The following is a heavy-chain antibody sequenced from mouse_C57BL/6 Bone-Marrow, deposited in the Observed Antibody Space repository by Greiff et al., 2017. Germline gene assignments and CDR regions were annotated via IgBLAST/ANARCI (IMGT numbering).Heavy chain of an antibody. CDR3: ARYSNFYYAMDY. Sequence: VQLQQSGAELVKPGASVKLSCKASGYTFTSYWMHWVKQRPGQGLEWIGMIHPNSGSTNYNEKFKSKATLTVDKSSSTAYMQLSSLTSEDSAVYYCARYSNFYYAMDYWGQGTSVTVSA. CDR1: GYTFTSYW. V-gene: IGHV1-64*01. CDR2: IHPNSGST. D-gene: IGHD2-5*01. J-gene: IGHJ4*01.